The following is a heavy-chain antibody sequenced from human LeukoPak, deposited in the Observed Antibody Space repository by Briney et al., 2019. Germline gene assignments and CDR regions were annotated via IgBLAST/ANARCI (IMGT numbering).Heavy chain of an antibody. CDR3: ARVKAETVFFTAYYFDY. CDR1: GFTFSRYG. J-gene: IGHJ4*02. Sequence: PGRSLRLTCAASGFTFSRYGMHWVRQAPGKGLEWVAVIWYDGSNKYYADSVKGRFTISRDNSKNTLYLQMNSLRAEDTAVYYCARVKAETVFFTAYYFDYWGQGTLVTVSS. V-gene: IGHV3-33*01. D-gene: IGHD2-21*02. CDR2: IWYDGSNK.